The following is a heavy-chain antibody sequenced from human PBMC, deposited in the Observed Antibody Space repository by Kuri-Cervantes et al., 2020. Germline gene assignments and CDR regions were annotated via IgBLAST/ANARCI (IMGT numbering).Heavy chain of an antibody. Sequence: GPLRLSCTVSGGSISSYYWSWIRQPPGKGLEWIGYIYYSGSTNYNPSLKSRVTISVDTSKNQFSLKLSSVTAADTAVYYCARDRQRYGYYYGMDVWGQGTTVTVSS. CDR1: GGSISSYY. J-gene: IGHJ6*02. D-gene: IGHD4-17*01. CDR2: IYYSGST. CDR3: ARDRQRYGYYYGMDV. V-gene: IGHV4-59*12.